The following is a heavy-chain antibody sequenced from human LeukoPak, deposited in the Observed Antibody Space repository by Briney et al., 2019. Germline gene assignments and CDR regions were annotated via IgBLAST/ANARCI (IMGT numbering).Heavy chain of an antibody. D-gene: IGHD1-7*01. V-gene: IGHV3-23*01. CDR3: ASMYNWNYYTFDY. CDR1: GFTFSSYA. CDR2: IGGSGGST. J-gene: IGHJ4*02. Sequence: GESLRLSCAASGFTFSSYAMGWVRQAPGKGLEWVSTIGGSGGSTYYADSVKGRFTISRDNSKNTLYLQMNSLRAEDTALYYCASMYNWNYYTFDYWGQGTLVTVSS.